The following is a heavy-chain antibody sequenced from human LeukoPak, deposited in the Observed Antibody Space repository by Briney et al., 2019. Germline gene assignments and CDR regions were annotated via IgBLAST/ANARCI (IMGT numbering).Heavy chain of an antibody. Sequence: PSQTLSLTCTVSGGSISSGSYYWSWIRQPAGKGLEWVGRIYTSGSTNYHPSLKSRVTISVDTSKNQFSLKLSSVTAADTAVYYCARKSPHCSGGSCNPDADAFDIWGQGTMVTVSS. CDR3: ARKSPHCSGGSCNPDADAFDI. CDR2: IYTSGST. D-gene: IGHD2-15*01. J-gene: IGHJ3*02. CDR1: GGSISSGSYY. V-gene: IGHV4-61*02.